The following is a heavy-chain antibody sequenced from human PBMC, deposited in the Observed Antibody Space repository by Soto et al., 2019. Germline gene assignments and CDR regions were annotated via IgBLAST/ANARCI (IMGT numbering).Heavy chain of an antibody. V-gene: IGHV1-24*01. Sequence: ASVKVSCKASGYTFTGYYMHWVRQAPGKGLEWMGGFDPEDGETIYAQKFQGRVTMTEDTSTDTAYMELSSLRSEDTAVYYCATAPTPYCSGGSCSPDVWGRGTTVTVS. CDR1: GYTFTGYY. D-gene: IGHD2-15*01. CDR3: ATAPTPYCSGGSCSPDV. J-gene: IGHJ6*02. CDR2: FDPEDGET.